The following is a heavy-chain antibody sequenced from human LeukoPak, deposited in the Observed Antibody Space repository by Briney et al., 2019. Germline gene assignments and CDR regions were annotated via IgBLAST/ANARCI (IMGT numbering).Heavy chain of an antibody. CDR2: IIPIFGTA. CDR1: GGTFSSYA. J-gene: IGHJ5*02. V-gene: IGHV1-69*01. D-gene: IGHD3-3*01. Sequence: SVKVSCKASGGTFSSYAISWVRQAPGQGLEWMGGIIPIFGTANYAQKFQGRVTITVDESTCTAYLELSSLRSEDTAVYYCARDRVLRFLEWNSQRLWFDPWGQGTLVTVSS. CDR3: ARDRVLRFLEWNSQRLWFDP.